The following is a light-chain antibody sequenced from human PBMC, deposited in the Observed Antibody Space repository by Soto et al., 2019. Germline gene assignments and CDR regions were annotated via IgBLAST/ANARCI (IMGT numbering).Light chain of an antibody. CDR2: WAS. CDR3: QQYFSTLFT. CDR1: QSRLYSPIQKNY. Sequence: DFVMTQSPDSLAVSLGERATINCKSSQSRLYSPIQKNYLAWYRQKPGQPPELLISWASTRESGVPDRISGSGSGTDFTLTISSLQAEDVAVYYCQQYFSTLFTFGPGTKVEIK. J-gene: IGKJ3*01. V-gene: IGKV4-1*01.